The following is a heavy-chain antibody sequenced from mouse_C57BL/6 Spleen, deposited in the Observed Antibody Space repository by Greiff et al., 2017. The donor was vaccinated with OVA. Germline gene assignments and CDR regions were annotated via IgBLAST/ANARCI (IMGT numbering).Heavy chain of an antibody. Sequence: QVQLQQPGAELVKPGASVKLSCKASGYTFTSYWMQWVHQRPGKGLEWIGEIDPTDSYTNSNQTFKGKATLTVDTSSSTAYMQLSSLTSEDSAVYYCATSHDYGSPYYWGQGTTLTVSS. CDR2: IDPTDSYT. J-gene: IGHJ2*01. CDR3: ATSHDYGSPYY. CDR1: GYTFTSYW. D-gene: IGHD1-1*01. V-gene: IGHV1-50*01.